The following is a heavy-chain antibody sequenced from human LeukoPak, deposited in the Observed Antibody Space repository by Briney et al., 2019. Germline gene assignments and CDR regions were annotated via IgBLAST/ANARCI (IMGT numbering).Heavy chain of an antibody. D-gene: IGHD4-17*01. CDR2: ISSDGDST. J-gene: IGHJ4*02. CDR1: GFTFSSYC. CDR3: ARSEQQDFGDYEFDY. Sequence: GGSLRLSCAASGFTFSSYCMHWVRQAPGKGLEYISAISSDGDSTYYANSVKGRFTISRDNSKNTLYIQMGSLRAEDMAVYYCARSEQQDFGDYEFDYWGQGTLVTVSS. V-gene: IGHV3-64*01.